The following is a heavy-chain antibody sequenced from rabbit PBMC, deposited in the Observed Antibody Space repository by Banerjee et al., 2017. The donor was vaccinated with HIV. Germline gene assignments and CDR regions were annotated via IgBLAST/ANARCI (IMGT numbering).Heavy chain of an antibody. V-gene: IGHV1S7*01. CDR2: ISMGDGIT. CDR1: GFTISSSYW. J-gene: IGHJ4*01. Sequence: QLKESGGGLVQPGGSLTISCKDSGFTISSSYWMCWVRQAPGKGLEWIGCISMGDGITYYASWVNGRFTISSDNAQNTVDLQINSLTAADTASYFCARDLACVIGWNFNLWGPGTLVTVS. D-gene: IGHD1-1*01. CDR3: ARDLACVIGWNFNL.